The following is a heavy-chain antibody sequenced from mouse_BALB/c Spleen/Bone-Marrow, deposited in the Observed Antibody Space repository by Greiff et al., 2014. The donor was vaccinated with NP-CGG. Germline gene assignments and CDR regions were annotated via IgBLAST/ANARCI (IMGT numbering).Heavy chain of an antibody. CDR2: ISNGGTYT. V-gene: IGHV5-4*02. J-gene: IGHJ4*01. CDR1: GFTFRDFY. Sequence: EVHLVESGGGLVKPGGSLKLSCAASGFTFRDFYMFWFRQTPEKRLEWVATISNGGTYTYYPDSVKGRFTISRDNAKNNLYLQMSSLKSEDTAMYYCARSGERYGAMDYWGQGTSVTVTS. D-gene: IGHD1-1*02. CDR3: ARSGERYGAMDY.